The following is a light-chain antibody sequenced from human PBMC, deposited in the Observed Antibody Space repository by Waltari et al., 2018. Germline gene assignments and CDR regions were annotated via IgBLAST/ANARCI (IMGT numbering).Light chain of an antibody. J-gene: IGKJ1*01. CDR3: MQAARWPKT. CDR1: QSLVHSDGNTY. Sequence: DVVMTQSPLSLSVTLGQTASISCRSSQSLVHSDGNTYLNWFHQKPGQSPRRLIYKISNRDDGVPDRFSGSGSGTDFTLKITRVEAEDVGVYYCMQAARWPKTFGQGTKVEI. CDR2: KIS. V-gene: IGKV2-30*02.